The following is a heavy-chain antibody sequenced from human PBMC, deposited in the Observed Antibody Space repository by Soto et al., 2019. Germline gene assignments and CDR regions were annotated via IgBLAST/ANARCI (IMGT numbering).Heavy chain of an antibody. CDR1: GGSISSSSYY. V-gene: IGHV4-39*01. D-gene: IGHD3-9*01. CDR3: ARFGIYYDILTGYYTRGTLYYYGMDV. CDR2: IYYSGST. Sequence: PSETLSLTCTVSGGSISSSSYYWGWIRQPPGKGLEWIGSIYYSGSTYYNPSLKSRVTISVDTSKNQFSLKLSSVTAADTAVYYCARFGIYYDILTGYYTRGTLYYYGMDVWGQGTTVTVSS. J-gene: IGHJ6*02.